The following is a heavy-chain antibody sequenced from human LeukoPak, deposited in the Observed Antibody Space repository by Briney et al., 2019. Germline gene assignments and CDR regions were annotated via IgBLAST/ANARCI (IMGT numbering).Heavy chain of an antibody. CDR2: IIPIFGTA. J-gene: IGHJ6*04. D-gene: IGHD3-22*01. Sequence: ASVKVSCKASGGTFSSYATSWVRQAPGQGLEWMGRIIPIFGTANYAQKFQGRVTITADKSTSTAYMELSSLRSEDTAVYYCARDRLAYYYDSSGYTNMDVWGKGTTVTVSS. CDR3: ARDRLAYYYDSSGYTNMDV. CDR1: GGTFSSYA. V-gene: IGHV1-69*06.